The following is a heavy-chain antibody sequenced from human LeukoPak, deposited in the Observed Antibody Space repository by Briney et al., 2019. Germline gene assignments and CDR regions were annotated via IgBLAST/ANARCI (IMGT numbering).Heavy chain of an antibody. CDR3: ARDVSSSSWTVDY. D-gene: IGHD6-13*01. Sequence: SETLSLTCTVPGGSISSGYYWGWIRQPPGKGLEWIGGIYHSGSTYYNPSLKSRVTISVDTSKNQFSLKLSSVTAADTAVYYCARDVSSSSWTVDYWGQGTLVTVSS. CDR2: IYHSGST. CDR1: GGSISSGYY. J-gene: IGHJ4*02. V-gene: IGHV4-38-2*02.